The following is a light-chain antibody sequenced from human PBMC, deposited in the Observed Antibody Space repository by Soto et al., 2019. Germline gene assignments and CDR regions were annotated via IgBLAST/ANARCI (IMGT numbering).Light chain of an antibody. J-gene: IGLJ2*01. CDR2: EVS. V-gene: IGLV2-18*02. Sequence: QSALTQPPSVSGSPGQSVTISCTGTSSDVGSYNRVSWYQQPPGTAPKLMIYEVSNRPSGVPDRFSGSKSGNTASLTISGLQAGDEADYYCSSYTSSCVVVFCGGTKLTVL. CDR1: SSDVGSYNR. CDR3: SSYTSSCVVV.